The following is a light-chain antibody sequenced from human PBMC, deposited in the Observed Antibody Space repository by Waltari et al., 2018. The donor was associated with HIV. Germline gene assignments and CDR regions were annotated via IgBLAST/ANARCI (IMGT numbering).Light chain of an antibody. J-gene: IGLJ3*02. V-gene: IGLV2-11*01. CDR1: SSDVGGYNF. CDR3: CSYAGSYTWV. Sequence: QSALTQPRSVSGSPGPSVTISCTGTSSDVGGYNFVYWYQQHPGKAPKVMIYDVSKRPSGVPDRFSGSKSGNTASLTISGLQAEDEADYYCCSYAGSYTWVFGGGTKMTAL. CDR2: DVS.